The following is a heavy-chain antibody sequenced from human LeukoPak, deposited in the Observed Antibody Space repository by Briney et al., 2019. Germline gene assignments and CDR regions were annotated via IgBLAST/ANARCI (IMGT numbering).Heavy chain of an antibody. CDR1: GGSFSGYY. Sequence: PSETLSLTCAVYGGSFSGYYLNWIRQPPGKGLEWIGDITHTGSTNDNPSLKGRVTVSVDTFKNQFSLSLTSVAAADTALYYCARGSPAADDAFDIWGQGTLVTVSS. V-gene: IGHV4-34*01. CDR2: ITHTGST. CDR3: ARGSPAADDAFDI. J-gene: IGHJ3*02. D-gene: IGHD6-13*01.